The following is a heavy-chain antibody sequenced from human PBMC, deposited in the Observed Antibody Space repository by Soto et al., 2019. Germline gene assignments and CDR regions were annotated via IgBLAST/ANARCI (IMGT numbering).Heavy chain of an antibody. D-gene: IGHD2-21*01. Sequence: GGSLRLSCAASGFTFSGSAMHWVRQASGKGLEWVGRIRSKANSYATAYAASVKGRFTISRDDSKNTAYLQMNSLKTEDTAVYSCTPRTTLSHVVVFNMWGQGTRVTVS. CDR3: TPRTTLSHVVVFNM. CDR2: IRSKANSYAT. CDR1: GFTFSGSA. V-gene: IGHV3-73*01. J-gene: IGHJ3*02.